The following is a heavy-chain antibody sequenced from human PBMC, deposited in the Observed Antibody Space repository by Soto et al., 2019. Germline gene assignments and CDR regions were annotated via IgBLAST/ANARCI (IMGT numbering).Heavy chain of an antibody. J-gene: IGHJ4*02. Sequence: QVPLVQSGAEVKKPGASVKVSCKASGYTFTSYGISWVRQAPGQGLEWMGWISTYYDNTNYAQNLRGRVTMTTDTTKSTAYMELRSLRSDDTDVYYCARDPPRRYNSGQGLDYWGQGTLVTVSS. CDR1: GYTFTSYG. CDR2: ISTYYDNT. D-gene: IGHD5-18*01. CDR3: ARDPPRRYNSGQGLDY. V-gene: IGHV1-18*04.